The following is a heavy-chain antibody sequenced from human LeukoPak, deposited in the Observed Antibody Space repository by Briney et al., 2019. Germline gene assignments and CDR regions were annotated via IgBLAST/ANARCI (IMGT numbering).Heavy chain of an antibody. D-gene: IGHD3-9*01. CDR2: ISAYNGNT. CDR3: ARYYDILTGYHQGWFDP. J-gene: IGHJ5*02. Sequence: AASVKVSCKASGYTFTSYGISWVRQAPGQGLEWMGWISAYNGNTNYAQKLQGRVTMTTDTSTSTAYMEPRSLRSDDTAVYYCARYYDILTGYHQGWFDPWGQGTLVTVSS. V-gene: IGHV1-18*01. CDR1: GYTFTSYG.